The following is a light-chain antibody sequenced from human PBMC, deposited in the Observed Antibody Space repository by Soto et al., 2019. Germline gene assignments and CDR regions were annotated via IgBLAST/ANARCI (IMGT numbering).Light chain of an antibody. CDR1: SSDVGSYNL. J-gene: IGLJ1*01. CDR3: CSHAGSSTYV. CDR2: EVS. Sequence: QSALTQPASVSGSPGQSITISCTGTSSDVGSYNLVSWYQHHPGKAPKLMIYEVSERPSGVSNRFSGSKSGNTASLTISGLQAEDEADYYCCSHAGSSTYVFGTGTKVTVL. V-gene: IGLV2-23*02.